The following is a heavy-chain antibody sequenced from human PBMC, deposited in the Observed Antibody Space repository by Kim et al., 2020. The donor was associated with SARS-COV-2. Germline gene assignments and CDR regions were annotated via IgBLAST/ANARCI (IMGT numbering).Heavy chain of an antibody. CDR1: GGSISSYY. D-gene: IGHD6-13*01. CDR3: ARGGPAAHTSYYYYYGMDV. Sequence: SETLSLTCTVSGGSISSYYWSWIRQPPGKGLEWIGYIYYSGSTNYNPSLKSRVTISVDTSKNQFSLKLSSVTTADTAVYYCARGGPAAHTSYYYYYGMDVWGQGTTVTVSS. V-gene: IGHV4-59*01. CDR2: IYYSGST. J-gene: IGHJ6*02.